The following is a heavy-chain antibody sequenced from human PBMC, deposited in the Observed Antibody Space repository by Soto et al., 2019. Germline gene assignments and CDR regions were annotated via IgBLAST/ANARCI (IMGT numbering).Heavy chain of an antibody. CDR3: ARDQPLYCRGGSCLDY. V-gene: IGHV1-2*04. J-gene: IGHJ4*02. D-gene: IGHD2-15*01. CDR1: GYTFTDHY. CDR2: INPNSGGT. Sequence: QVPLVQSGAEVKKPGASVKVSCKASGYTFTDHYIHWVRQAPGQGLEWMGWINPNSGGTNYEQKFQGWVTMTTDTSISTAYMELSSLTSDDTAVYYWARDQPLYCRGGSCLDYWGQGTLVTVSS.